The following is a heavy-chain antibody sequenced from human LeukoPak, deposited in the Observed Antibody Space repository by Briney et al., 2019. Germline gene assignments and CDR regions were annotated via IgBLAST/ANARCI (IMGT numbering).Heavy chain of an antibody. CDR2: ISYDGSNK. CDR1: GFTFSSYG. D-gene: IGHD6-13*01. J-gene: IGHJ4*02. CDR3: AKPPWGSSSWYYFDY. Sequence: GGSLRLSCAASGFTFSSYGMHWVRQAPGKGLEWVAVISYDGSNKYYADSVKGRFTISRDNSKNTLHLQMNSLRAEDAAVYYCAKPPWGSSSWYYFDYWGQGTLVTVSS. V-gene: IGHV3-30*18.